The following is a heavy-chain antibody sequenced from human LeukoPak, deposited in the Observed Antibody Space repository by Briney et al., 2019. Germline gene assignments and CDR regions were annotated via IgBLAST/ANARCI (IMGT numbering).Heavy chain of an antibody. J-gene: IGHJ4*02. CDR3: AKVSTSGDDFWSGYYIPPYFDY. V-gene: IGHV3-23*01. CDR1: GFTFSSYA. CDR2: ISGSGGST. D-gene: IGHD3-3*01. Sequence: GGSLRLSCAASGFTFSSYAMSWVRRAPGKGLEWFSAISGSGGSTYYADSVKGRFTISRENSKNTLYLQMNSLGAEDTAVYYCAKVSTSGDDFWSGYYIPPYFDYWGQGTLVTVSS.